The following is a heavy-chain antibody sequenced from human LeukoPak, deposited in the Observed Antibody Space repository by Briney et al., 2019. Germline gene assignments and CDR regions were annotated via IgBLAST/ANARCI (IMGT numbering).Heavy chain of an antibody. CDR2: IGGSGDGT. Sequence: GGSLRLSCVASGFTFSNFAMNWVRQAPGKGLEWVSVIGGSGDGTHYADSVKGRFTISRDNSKNTLFLQMNSLRAEDTAVYYCAASLPNIVVVPAAKGPFGSWGQGTLVTVSS. CDR1: GFTFSNFA. V-gene: IGHV3-23*01. CDR3: AASLPNIVVVPAAKGPFGS. J-gene: IGHJ5*02. D-gene: IGHD2-2*01.